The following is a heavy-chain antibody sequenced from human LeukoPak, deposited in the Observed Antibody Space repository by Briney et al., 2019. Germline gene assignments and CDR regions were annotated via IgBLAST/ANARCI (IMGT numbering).Heavy chain of an antibody. D-gene: IGHD2-15*01. CDR2: IYYSGST. Sequence: SETLSLTCTVSGGSVSSGSYYWSCIRQPPGKGQEWSGYIYYSGSTNYIPSLKSRVTISVDTSKNQFSLKLSSVTAADTAVYYCARIVVVAAAYFDYWGQGTLVTVSS. J-gene: IGHJ4*02. CDR3: ARIVVVAAAYFDY. V-gene: IGHV4-61*01. CDR1: GGSVSSGSYY.